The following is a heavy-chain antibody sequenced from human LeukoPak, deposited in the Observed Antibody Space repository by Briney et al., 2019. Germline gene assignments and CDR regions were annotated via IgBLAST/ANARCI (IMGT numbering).Heavy chain of an antibody. CDR3: ALGGLGYRSWFDP. V-gene: IGHV3-53*01. CDR2: IYSGGST. D-gene: IGHD5-18*01. Sequence: GGSLRLSCAASGFTVSSNYMSWVRQAPGKGLEWVSVIYSGGSTYYADSVKGRFTISRDNSKNTLYLQMNSLRAEDTAVYYCALGGLGYRSWFDPWGQGNLVTVSS. J-gene: IGHJ5*02. CDR1: GFTVSSNY.